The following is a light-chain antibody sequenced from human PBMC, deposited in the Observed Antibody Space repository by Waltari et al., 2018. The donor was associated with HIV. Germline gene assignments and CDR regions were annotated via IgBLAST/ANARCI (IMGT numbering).Light chain of an antibody. Sequence: QSVLTQPPSASGTPGQRVTISCSGSSANVGNTVSWYQQLPGTAPKVLIYRDNQRPSGVPDRFSGSRSGTSASLDVSGLRSEDEATYFCAAWDDTLYGWVFGGGTKLTVL. V-gene: IGLV1-47*01. CDR3: AAWDDTLYGWV. CDR1: SANVGNT. CDR2: RDN. J-gene: IGLJ3*02.